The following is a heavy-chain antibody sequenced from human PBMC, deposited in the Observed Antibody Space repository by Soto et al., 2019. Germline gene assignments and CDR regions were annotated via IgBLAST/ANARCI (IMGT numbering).Heavy chain of an antibody. CDR3: ARAVSIAPRDYFDY. CDR1: GGTFSSYA. J-gene: IGHJ4*02. V-gene: IGHV1-69*13. CDR2: IIPIFGTA. D-gene: IGHD6-6*01. Sequence: SVKVSCKASGGTFSSYAISRVRQARGQGLEWMGGIIPIFGTANYAQKFQGRVTITADESTSTAYMELSSLRSEDTAVYYCARAVSIAPRDYFDYWGQGTLVTVSS.